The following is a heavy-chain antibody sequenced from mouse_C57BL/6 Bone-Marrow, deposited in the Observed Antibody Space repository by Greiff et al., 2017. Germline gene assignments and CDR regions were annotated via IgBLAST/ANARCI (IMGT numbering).Heavy chain of an antibody. CDR3: ARSYLYYGSSYFAY. D-gene: IGHD1-1*01. Sequence: EVQLQQSGPELVKPGASVKMSCKASGYTFTDYNMHWVKQSHGKSLEWIGYINPNNGGTSYNQKFKGKATLTVNKSSSTAYMELRSLTSEDSAVYYCARSYLYYGSSYFAYWGQGTLVTVSA. CDR1: GYTFTDYN. V-gene: IGHV1-22*01. J-gene: IGHJ3*01. CDR2: INPNNGGT.